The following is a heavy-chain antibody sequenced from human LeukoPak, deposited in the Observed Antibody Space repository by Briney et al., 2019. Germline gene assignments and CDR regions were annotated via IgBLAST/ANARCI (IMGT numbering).Heavy chain of an antibody. J-gene: IGHJ4*02. D-gene: IGHD6-19*01. V-gene: IGHV3-30*18. Sequence: GGSLRLSCAASGFTFSSYGMHWVRQAPGKGLEWVAVISYDGSNKYYADSVKVRFTISRDNSKNTLYLQMNSLRAEDTAVYYCAKRAVAGLTDYWGQGTLVTVSS. CDR2: ISYDGSNK. CDR1: GFTFSSYG. CDR3: AKRAVAGLTDY.